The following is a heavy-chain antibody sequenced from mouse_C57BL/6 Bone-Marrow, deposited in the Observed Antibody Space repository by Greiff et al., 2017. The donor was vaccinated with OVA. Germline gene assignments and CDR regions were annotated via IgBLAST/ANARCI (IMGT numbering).Heavy chain of an antibody. CDR3: AIPRSAWFAY. V-gene: IGHV1-74*01. CDR2: IHPSDSDT. Sequence: QVQLPQPGAELVKPGASVKVSCKASGYTFTRYWMHWVKPRPGPGLEWIGRIHPSDSDTNYNQKFKGKATLTVDKSSSPAYMQLSSLTSEDSAVYYCAIPRSAWFAYWGQGTLVTVSA. CDR1: GYTFTRYW. J-gene: IGHJ3*01.